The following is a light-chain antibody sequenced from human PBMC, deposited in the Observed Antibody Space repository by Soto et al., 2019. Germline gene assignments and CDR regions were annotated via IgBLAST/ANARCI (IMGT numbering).Light chain of an antibody. V-gene: IGLV2-14*01. CDR1: SSDVGGYNF. CDR3: TSYTSSNTLYV. J-gene: IGLJ1*01. CDR2: DVS. Sequence: QSALTQPASVSGSPGQSITISCTGTSSDVGGYNFVSWYQQHPGKDPKLMIYDVSNRPSGVSNRFSGSKSANTASLTISGLQADDEADYYCTSYTSSNTLYVFGTGIKLTVL.